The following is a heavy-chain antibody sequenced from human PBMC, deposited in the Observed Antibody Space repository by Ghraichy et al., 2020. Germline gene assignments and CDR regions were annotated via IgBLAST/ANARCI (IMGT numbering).Heavy chain of an antibody. V-gene: IGHV4-34*01. CDR2: INHSGST. Sequence: QTLSLTFAVYGGSFSGYYWSWIRQPPGKGLEWIGEINHSGSTNYNPSLKSRVTISVDTSKNQFSLKLSSVTAADTAVYYCARGRRWFYYYYYMDVWGKGTTVTVSS. CDR3: ARGRRWFYYYYYMDV. CDR1: GGSFSGYY. J-gene: IGHJ6*03. D-gene: IGHD4-23*01.